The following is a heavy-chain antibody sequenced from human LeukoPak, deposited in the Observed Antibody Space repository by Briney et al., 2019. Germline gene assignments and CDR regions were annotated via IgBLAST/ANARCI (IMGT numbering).Heavy chain of an antibody. V-gene: IGHV1-2*02. CDR3: ARHVAASVWFDP. CDR2: INPNNGGT. J-gene: IGHJ5*02. D-gene: IGHD2-21*01. CDR1: GYTFTGYH. Sequence: ASVKVSCKASGYTFTGYHMHWVRQAPGQGLEWMGWINPNNGGTNYAQKFQGRVTMTRDTSISTAYMEVGRLRSDDTAIYYCARHVAASVWFDPWGQGTLVTVSS.